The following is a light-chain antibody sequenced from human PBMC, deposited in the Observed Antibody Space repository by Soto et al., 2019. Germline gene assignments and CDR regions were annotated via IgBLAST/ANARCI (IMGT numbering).Light chain of an antibody. Sequence: QSVLTQPPSASGTPGQRVSISCSGSSSNIGSNSVTWYQQFLGKAPKLLIYGSNQWPSGVPDRFSGSKSGTSASLAISGLQSEDESDYYCAAWDDTLNGPVFGGGTKVTVL. J-gene: IGLJ2*01. V-gene: IGLV1-44*01. CDR3: AAWDDTLNGPV. CDR1: SSNIGSNS. CDR2: GSN.